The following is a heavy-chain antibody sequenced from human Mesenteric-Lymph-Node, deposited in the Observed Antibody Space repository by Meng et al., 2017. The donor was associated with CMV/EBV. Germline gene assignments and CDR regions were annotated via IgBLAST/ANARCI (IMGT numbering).Heavy chain of an antibody. D-gene: IGHD6-6*01. CDR2: INSDGSIT. CDR1: GFTFSRYW. V-gene: IGHV3-74*01. J-gene: IGHJ4*02. CDR3: ARVYTSSSRFDY. Sequence: CAASGFTFSRYWMHWVRQAPGKGLVWVSRINSDGSITTYADSVKGRFTISRDNAKNTLYLQMDSLRAEDTAVYYCARVYTSSSRFDYWGQGTLVTVSS.